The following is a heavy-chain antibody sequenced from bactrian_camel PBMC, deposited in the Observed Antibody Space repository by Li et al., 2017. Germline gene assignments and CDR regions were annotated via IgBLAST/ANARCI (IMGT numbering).Heavy chain of an antibody. CDR2: IYSDSPNP. CDR3: AAGRTGRDDVACDARDFPY. D-gene: IGHD2*01. J-gene: IGHJ6*01. Sequence: HVQLVESGGGLVQPGGSLRLSCHASGFTFSTYYVSWVRQAPGKGLEWVSSIYSDSPNPWYADSVKGRFTIAQDNAKNTLYLQMNSLKPEDTARYYCAAGRTGRDDVACDARDFPYWGQGTQVTVS. CDR1: GFTFSTYY. V-gene: IGHV3-2*01.